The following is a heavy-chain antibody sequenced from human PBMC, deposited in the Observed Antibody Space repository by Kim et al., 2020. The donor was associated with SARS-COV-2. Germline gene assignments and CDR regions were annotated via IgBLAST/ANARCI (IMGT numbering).Heavy chain of an antibody. V-gene: IGHV3-30*07. CDR3: ARDSSSSSYYFDY. Sequence: VEGRFTISRDNSKNALYLQMTSLRAEDTAVYYCARDSSSSSYYFDYWGQGTLVTVSS. J-gene: IGHJ4*02. D-gene: IGHD6-6*01.